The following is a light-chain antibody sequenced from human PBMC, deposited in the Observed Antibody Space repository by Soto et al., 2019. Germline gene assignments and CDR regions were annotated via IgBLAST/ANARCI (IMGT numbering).Light chain of an antibody. CDR1: QGIGSY. J-gene: IGKJ5*01. Sequence: IQLTQSPSSLSASVGDRVSITCRASQGIGSYLAWYQQNPGKATKLLIYAASTLQSGVPSRFSGSGSETDFTLTISSRQPEDFATYYCQQLNNYPITFGQGTRLEIK. V-gene: IGKV1-9*01. CDR2: AAS. CDR3: QQLNNYPIT.